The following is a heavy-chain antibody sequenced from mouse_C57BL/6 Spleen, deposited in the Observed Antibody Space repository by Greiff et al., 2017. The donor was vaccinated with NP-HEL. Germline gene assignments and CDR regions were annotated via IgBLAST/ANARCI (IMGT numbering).Heavy chain of an antibody. V-gene: IGHV14-2*01. Sequence: VHVKQSGAELVKPGASVKLSCTASGFNIKDYYMHWVKQRTEQGLEWIGRIDPEDGEPKYAPKFQGTATITADTSSNTAYLQLSSLTSEDTAVYYCARSYYGYDGYWYFDVWGTGTTVTVSS. CDR1: GFNIKDYY. CDR2: IDPEDGEP. D-gene: IGHD2-2*01. J-gene: IGHJ1*03. CDR3: ARSYYGYDGYWYFDV.